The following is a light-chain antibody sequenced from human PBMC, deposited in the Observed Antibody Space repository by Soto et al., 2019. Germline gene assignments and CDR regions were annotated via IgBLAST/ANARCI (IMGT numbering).Light chain of an antibody. J-gene: IGLJ2*01. V-gene: IGLV1-44*01. CDR1: SSNIGSNT. Sequence: QSVLTQAPSASGTHGQRVTISCSGSSSNIGSNTANWYQQVPGAAPKLLIYSNNQRPSGVPDRFSGSKSGTSASLAISGLQSEDEADYYCAAWDNSLKGPVFGGGTKLTAL. CDR3: AAWDNSLKGPV. CDR2: SNN.